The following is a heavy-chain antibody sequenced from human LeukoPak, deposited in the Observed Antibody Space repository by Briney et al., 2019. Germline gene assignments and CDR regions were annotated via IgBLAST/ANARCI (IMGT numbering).Heavy chain of an antibody. J-gene: IGHJ5*02. CDR3: ARQVHP. CDR2: IYYSGTT. Sequence: SETLSLTCTVSGDSITSISSYYWSWIRHPPGRGLEWIGLIYYSGTTNYNPSLKSRVTISLDPSKNQVSLKLTSVTAADTAVYYCARQVHPGGQGTLVTVSS. V-gene: IGHV4-59*08. CDR1: GDSITSISSYY.